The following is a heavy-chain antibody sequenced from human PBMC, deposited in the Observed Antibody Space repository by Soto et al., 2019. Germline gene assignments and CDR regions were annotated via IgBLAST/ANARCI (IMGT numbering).Heavy chain of an antibody. Sequence: SETLSLTCTVSGGSVSGASYYWTWIRQSPGKGLEWIGYIYYSGSTTYNPSLKSRVTISIDTAKNQFSLILTSVTPADTAVYYCARDIRGYSRAFDYWGQGTLVTVSS. CDR2: IYYSGST. CDR1: GGSVSGASYY. V-gene: IGHV4-61*01. CDR3: ARDIRGYSRAFDY. D-gene: IGHD5-18*01. J-gene: IGHJ4*02.